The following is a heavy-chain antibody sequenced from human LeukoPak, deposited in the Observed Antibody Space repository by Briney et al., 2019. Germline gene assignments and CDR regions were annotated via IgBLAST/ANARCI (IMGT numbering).Heavy chain of an antibody. J-gene: IGHJ4*02. D-gene: IGHD3-16*01. CDR1: GFSFSNHG. CDR2: ISSGGTAK. CDR3: ARDPGWGALDY. V-gene: IGHV3-30*03. Sequence: GGSLRLSCAASGFSFSNHGMQWVRQAPGKGLQWVAVISSGGTAKIYADSVRGRFTLSRDNSRNILYLQMDSLRTDDTAIYYCARDPGWGALDYWGQGALVIVSS.